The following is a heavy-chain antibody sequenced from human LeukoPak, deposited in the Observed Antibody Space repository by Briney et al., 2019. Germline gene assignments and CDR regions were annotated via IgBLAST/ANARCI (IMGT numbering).Heavy chain of an antibody. Sequence: GGSLRLSCAASGFTFSSYWMHWVRQAPGKGLVWVSRINSDGSSTSYADSVKGRFTISRDNAKNSLYLQMNSLRAEDTAVYYCARATLPTAFDIWGQGTMVTVSS. J-gene: IGHJ3*02. CDR3: ARATLPTAFDI. CDR1: GFTFSSYW. D-gene: IGHD2-21*01. V-gene: IGHV3-74*01. CDR2: INSDGSST.